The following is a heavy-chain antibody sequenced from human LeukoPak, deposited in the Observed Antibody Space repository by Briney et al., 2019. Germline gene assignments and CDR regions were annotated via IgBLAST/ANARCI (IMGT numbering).Heavy chain of an antibody. D-gene: IGHD2-2*01. J-gene: IGHJ5*02. CDR1: GFTFSNYW. CDR2: INGAGSST. Sequence: GGSLRLFCEASGFTFSNYWMHWVRQGPGKGLVWVSRINGAGSSTSYADSVKGRFTISRDNAKNTLFLQMNSLRADDTAVYYCARDYMYQADLWGQGTLVTVSS. CDR3: ARDYMYQADL. V-gene: IGHV3-74*01.